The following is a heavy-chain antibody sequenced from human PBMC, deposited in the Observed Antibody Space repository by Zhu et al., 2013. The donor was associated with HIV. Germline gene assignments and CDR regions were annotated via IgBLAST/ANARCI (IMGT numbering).Heavy chain of an antibody. V-gene: IGHV1-69*12. D-gene: IGHD2-21*02. Sequence: HVQLLQSGAEVKKPGSSVRVSCRTSGGTFTDHAINWVRQAPGQGLEWMGWIIPMFGIGIYAQKFNGRVSITADESTNTVYMTLNSLRFEDTAVYYCARSGGNSEEKDYFDYWGQGTLVSVSS. CDR1: GGTFTDHA. CDR2: IIPMFGIG. J-gene: IGHJ4*02. CDR3: ARSGGNSEEKDYFDY.